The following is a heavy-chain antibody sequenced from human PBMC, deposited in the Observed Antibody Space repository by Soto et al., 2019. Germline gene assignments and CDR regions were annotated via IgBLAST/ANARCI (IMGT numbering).Heavy chain of an antibody. CDR1: GGSLSTNP. CDR2: TGSGTGPG. D-gene: IGHD2-21*01. J-gene: IGHJ4*02. CDR3: ARRHCGGFFRVFDS. Sequence: QVQLVQSGAEVKKPGSSVKVSCKASGGSLSTNPISWVRQAPGQGLEWMGGTGSGTGPGNHAQKFQGRLTVTTDKSTSAVYMELTNLSAEATAVYYCARRHCGGFFRVFDSWGQGTLVTVSS. V-gene: IGHV1-69*06.